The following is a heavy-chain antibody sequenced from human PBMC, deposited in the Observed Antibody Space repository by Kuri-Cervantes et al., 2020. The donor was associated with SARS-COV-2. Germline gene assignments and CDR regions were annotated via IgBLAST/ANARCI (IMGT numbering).Heavy chain of an antibody. CDR2: ISSSGSTI. V-gene: IGHV3-48*03. Sequence: GGSLRLSCVASGFNFSSYEMNWVRQAPGRGLEWVSYISSSGSTIYYADSVKGRFTISRDNAKNSLYLQMSSLRVEDTAGYYCTRMSSGGSPDYWGQGTLVTVSS. J-gene: IGHJ4*02. CDR3: TRMSSGGSPDY. D-gene: IGHD2-15*01. CDR1: GFNFSSYE.